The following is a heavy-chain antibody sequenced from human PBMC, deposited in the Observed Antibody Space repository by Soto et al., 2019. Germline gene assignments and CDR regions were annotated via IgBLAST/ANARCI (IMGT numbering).Heavy chain of an antibody. CDR1: GFTFSSYS. D-gene: IGHD6-19*01. CDR2: ISSSSSTI. Sequence: EVQLVESGGGLVQPGGSLRLSCAASGFTFSSYSMNWVRQAPGKGLEWVSYISSSSSTIYYADSVKGRFTISRDNAKNSLYLQMNSLRDEDTAVYYCARDHDSSGWYDDFDIWGQGTMVTVSS. J-gene: IGHJ3*02. CDR3: ARDHDSSGWYDDFDI. V-gene: IGHV3-48*02.